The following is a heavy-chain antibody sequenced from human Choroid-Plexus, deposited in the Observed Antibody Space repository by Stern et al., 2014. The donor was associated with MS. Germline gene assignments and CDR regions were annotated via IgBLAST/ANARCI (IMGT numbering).Heavy chain of an antibody. V-gene: IGHV3-30*18. Sequence: VQLLESGGGVVQPGRPLRLSCVASGFTFGSCAMHWVRQAPGKGLEWVAGVSYDGSNKYYADSVKGRFSISRDNSQNPLYMQMSSLIPEDTAVYYCAKDRQYLTYFFDHWGQGSLVTVSS. CDR3: AKDRQYLTYFFDH. CDR2: VSYDGSNK. D-gene: IGHD2/OR15-2a*01. CDR1: GFTFGSCA. J-gene: IGHJ5*02.